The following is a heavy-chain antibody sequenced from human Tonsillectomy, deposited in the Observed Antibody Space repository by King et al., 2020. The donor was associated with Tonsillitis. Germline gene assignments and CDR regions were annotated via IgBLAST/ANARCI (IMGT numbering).Heavy chain of an antibody. J-gene: IGHJ2*01. CDR1: GGSISSSNYY. Sequence: QLQLQESGPGLLKPSETLSLTCTVSGGSISSSNYYWGWIRQPPGKGLEWIGSIYYSGSTSYYPSLKSRVTISVDTSKNQFSLKLSSVTAADTAGFYCASVHSDYGCSWYFDLWGRGTLVTVSS. CDR2: IYYSGST. D-gene: IGHD4-17*01. CDR3: ASVHSDYGCSWYFDL. V-gene: IGHV4-39*01.